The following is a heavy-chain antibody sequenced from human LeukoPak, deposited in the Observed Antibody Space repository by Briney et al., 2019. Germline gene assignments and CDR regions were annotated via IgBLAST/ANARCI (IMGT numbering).Heavy chain of an antibody. CDR3: ARYCGGDCYGMDV. CDR2: ISYDGSNK. V-gene: IGHV3-30*04. J-gene: IGHJ6*02. D-gene: IGHD2-21*02. CDR1: GFTFSKYT. Sequence: GGSLRLSCAASGFTFSKYTMHWVRQAPGKGLEWVALISYDGSNKYYADSVRGRFTISRDNPKNSLYLQMNSLRAEDTAVYYCARYCGGDCYGMDVWGQGTTVTVSS.